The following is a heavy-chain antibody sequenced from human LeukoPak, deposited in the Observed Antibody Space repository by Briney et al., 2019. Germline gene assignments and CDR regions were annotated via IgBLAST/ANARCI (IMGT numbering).Heavy chain of an antibody. CDR3: AKDPDMGALGPRSDYFDY. CDR2: LRFDGSNK. V-gene: IGHV3-30*02. J-gene: IGHJ4*02. D-gene: IGHD1-26*01. CDR1: GFTFSSYG. Sequence: GGSLRLSCAASGFTFSSYGMHWVRQAPGKGLEWVAFLRFDGSNKYYVDSVKGRFTISRDNSKNTLYLQMNSLRAEDTAVYYCAKDPDMGALGPRSDYFDYWGQGTLVTVSS.